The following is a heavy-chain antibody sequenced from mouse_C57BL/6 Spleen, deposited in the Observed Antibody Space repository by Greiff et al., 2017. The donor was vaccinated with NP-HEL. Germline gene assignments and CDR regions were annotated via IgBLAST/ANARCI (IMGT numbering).Heavy chain of an antibody. Sequence: EVQVVESGGGLVQPGGSLSLSCAASGFTFTDYYMSWVRQPPGKALEWLGFIRNKANGYTTEYSASVKGRFTISRDNSQSILYLQMHALRAEDSATYYCASPYAMDYWGQGTSVTVSS. J-gene: IGHJ4*01. CDR2: IRNKANGYTT. CDR3: ASPYAMDY. CDR1: GFTFTDYY. V-gene: IGHV7-3*01.